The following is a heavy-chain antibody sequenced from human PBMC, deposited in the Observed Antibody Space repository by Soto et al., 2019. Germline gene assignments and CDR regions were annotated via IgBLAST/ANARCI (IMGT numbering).Heavy chain of an antibody. CDR3: ARGAAAGRGNWFDP. J-gene: IGHJ5*02. CDR2: MNPNSGNT. CDR1: GYTFTSYD. D-gene: IGHD6-13*01. V-gene: IGHV1-8*01. Sequence: QVQLVQSGAEVTKPGASVKVSCKASGYTFTSYDINWVRQATGQGLEWMGWMNPNSGNTGYAQKFQGRVTLTRNTAISTAYMELSSLRSEDTAVYYCARGAAAGRGNWFDPWGQGTLVTVSS.